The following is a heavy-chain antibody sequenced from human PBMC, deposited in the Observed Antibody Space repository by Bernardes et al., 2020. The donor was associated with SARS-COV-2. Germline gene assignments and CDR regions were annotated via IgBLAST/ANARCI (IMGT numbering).Heavy chain of an antibody. Sequence: GGSLRLSCAASGFSFSAYCMHWVRQAPGEGLVWVARINEDGRVINYADSVRGRFTIYRDIADNKLYLQMKSLRADDTAVYYCARDFGCNYDYWSKGNLVKVPS. CDR1: GFSFSAYC. CDR3: ARDFGCNYDY. J-gene: IGHJ4*02. D-gene: IGHD2-15*01. V-gene: IGHV3-74*01. CDR2: INEDGRVI.